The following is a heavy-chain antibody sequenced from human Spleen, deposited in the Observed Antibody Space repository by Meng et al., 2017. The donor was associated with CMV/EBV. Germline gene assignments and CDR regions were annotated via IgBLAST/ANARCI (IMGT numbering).Heavy chain of an antibody. CDR2: INWNGGST. J-gene: IGHJ6*02. CDR3: SIAVAGHKRSYYYYGMDV. D-gene: IGHD6-19*01. V-gene: IGHV3-20*04. Sequence: GESLKISCAASGFTFSNYGMHWVRQAPGKGLEWVSGINWNGGSTGYADSVKGRFTISRDNAKNSLYLQMNSLRAEDTALYYCSIAVAGHKRSYYYYGMDVWGQGTTVTVSS. CDR1: GFTFSNYG.